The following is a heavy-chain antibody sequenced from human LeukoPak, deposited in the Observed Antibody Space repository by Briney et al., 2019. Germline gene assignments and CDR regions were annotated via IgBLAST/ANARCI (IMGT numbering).Heavy chain of an antibody. CDR3: ATSESQTKFDY. Sequence: GESLKVSCKGPGYSFTSYWIGWVRQMPGKGLEWMGIIYPGDSDTRYSPSFQGQVTISADKSISTAYLQWSSLKASDSAMYYCATSESQTKFDYWGQGILVTVSS. J-gene: IGHJ4*02. CDR1: GYSFTSYW. V-gene: IGHV5-51*01. D-gene: IGHD1/OR15-1a*01. CDR2: IYPGDSDT.